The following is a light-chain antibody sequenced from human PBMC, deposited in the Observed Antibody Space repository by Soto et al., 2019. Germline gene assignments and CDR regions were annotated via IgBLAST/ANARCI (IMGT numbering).Light chain of an antibody. Sequence: EIMLTQSPATLSLSPGERATLSCRASQSVSNYLAWYQQKPGQAPRLLIYDASNRATGIPARFSGSGSGTDFTLTISSLEPEDFAVYYCQQGSYWPPLYTFGQGTKLEIK. CDR2: DAS. CDR1: QSVSNY. V-gene: IGKV3-11*01. J-gene: IGKJ2*01. CDR3: QQGSYWPPLYT.